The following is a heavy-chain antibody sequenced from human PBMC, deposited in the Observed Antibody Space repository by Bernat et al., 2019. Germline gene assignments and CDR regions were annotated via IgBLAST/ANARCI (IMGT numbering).Heavy chain of an antibody. CDR1: AYSISSGYY. D-gene: IGHD4-17*01. J-gene: IGHJ4*02. Sequence: QVQLQESGPGLVKPSETLSLTCGVSAYSISSGYYWGWIRQPPGKGLEWIGSIYHSGSTYYNPSLKSRVNISVDTSKNQFSLKLSSGTAADTAVYYWAREYGDYSSRYFDYWGQGTLVTVPS. CDR2: IYHSGST. V-gene: IGHV4-38-2*02. CDR3: AREYGDYSSRYFDY.